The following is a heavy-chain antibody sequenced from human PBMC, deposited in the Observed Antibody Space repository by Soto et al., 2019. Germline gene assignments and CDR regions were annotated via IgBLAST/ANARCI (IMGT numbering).Heavy chain of an antibody. J-gene: IGHJ6*02. V-gene: IGHV5-51*01. CDR1: GYTFTNYW. CDR3: AALIFYYGMDV. Sequence: GESLKISCKGFGYTFTNYWIGWVRQMPGKGPEWMGIIYPGDSDTKYNPSFQGQVTISADKSITTTYLQWSSLKASDTAIYYCAALIFYYGMDVWGQGTTVTAP. CDR2: IYPGDSDT.